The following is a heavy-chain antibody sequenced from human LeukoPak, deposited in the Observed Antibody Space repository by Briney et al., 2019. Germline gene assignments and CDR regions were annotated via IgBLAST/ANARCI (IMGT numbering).Heavy chain of an antibody. Sequence: SVKVSCKASGGTFSSYAISWVRQAPGQGLEWMGRIIPIFGTANYAQKFQGRVTITTDESTSTAYMELSSLRSEDTAVYYCASQLERDAFDIWGQGTMVTVSS. CDR1: GGTFSSYA. J-gene: IGHJ3*02. CDR2: IIPIFGTA. V-gene: IGHV1-69*05. CDR3: ASQLERDAFDI. D-gene: IGHD1-1*01.